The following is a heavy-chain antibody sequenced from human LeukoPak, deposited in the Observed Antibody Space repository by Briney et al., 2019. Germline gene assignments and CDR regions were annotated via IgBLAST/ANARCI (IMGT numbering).Heavy chain of an antibody. CDR2: ISGSGGST. CDR3: AKEGDYYDSSGYPTPFDY. CDR1: GGTFSSYA. Sequence: GASVKVSCKASGGTFSSYAMSWVRQAPGKGLEWVSAISGSGGSTYYADSVKGRFTISRDNFKNTLYLQMNSLRAEDTAVYYCAKEGDYYDSSGYPTPFDYWGQGTLVTVSS. D-gene: IGHD3-22*01. V-gene: IGHV3-23*01. J-gene: IGHJ4*02.